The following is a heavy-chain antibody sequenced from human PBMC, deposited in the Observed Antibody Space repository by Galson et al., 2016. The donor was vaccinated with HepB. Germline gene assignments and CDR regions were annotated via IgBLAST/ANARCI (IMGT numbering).Heavy chain of an antibody. D-gene: IGHD3-10*01. CDR1: GFTFEDAA. CDR2: IIGDGSIA. Sequence: SLRLSCAASGFTFEDAAMLWVRQAPGRGLEWVSLIIGDGSIAYYADSVRGRFTVSRDNRNNSPYLQMNSLRPEDTALYYCAKEGRSWAPPRDYYYYGMDVWGQGTTVTVSS. V-gene: IGHV3-43D*03. CDR3: AKEGRSWAPPRDYYYYGMDV. J-gene: IGHJ6*02.